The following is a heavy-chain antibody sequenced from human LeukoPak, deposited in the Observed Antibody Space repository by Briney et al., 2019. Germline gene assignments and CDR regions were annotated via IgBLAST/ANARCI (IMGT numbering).Heavy chain of an antibody. Sequence: GESLKTSCKVSGYSFNTYWIGWVRQLPGKGPEAMGIIYPGDSDTRYNPSFQGQVIISADKSINTAYLHWSDLKDTDTAMYYCARLTMIQVGTYNWFDSWGQGTLVTVSS. CDR1: GYSFNTYW. V-gene: IGHV5-51*01. J-gene: IGHJ5*01. CDR3: ARLTMIQVGTYNWFDS. D-gene: IGHD3-22*01. CDR2: IYPGDSDT.